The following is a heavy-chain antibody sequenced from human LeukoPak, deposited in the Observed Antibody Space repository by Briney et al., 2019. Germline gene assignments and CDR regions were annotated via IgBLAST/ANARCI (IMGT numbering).Heavy chain of an antibody. J-gene: IGHJ4*02. CDR2: FYHGGST. D-gene: IGHD3-22*01. CDR1: GYSISTGYY. CDR3: ARAPSYYYDSSGFDY. Sequence: SETLSLTCTVSGYSISTGYYWDWIRQPPGKGLEWIGTFYHGGSTYYNPSLKSRVTISVDKSKNQFSLKLSSVAAADTAVYYCARAPSYYYDSSGFDYWGQGTLVTVSS. V-gene: IGHV4-38-2*02.